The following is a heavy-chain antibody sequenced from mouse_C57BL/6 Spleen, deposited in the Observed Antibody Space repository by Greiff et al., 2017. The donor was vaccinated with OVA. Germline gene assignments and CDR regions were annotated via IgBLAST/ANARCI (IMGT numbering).Heavy chain of an antibody. D-gene: IGHD2-3*01. V-gene: IGHV1-81*01. J-gene: IGHJ4*01. CDR3: AREEGWLLLHYAMDY. CDR2: IYPRRGNT. Sequence: VQLQQSGAELARPGASVKQSCKASGYTFTSYGISWVKQRTGQGLEWIGEIYPRRGNTYYNEKFKGKATLTADKSSSTAYMELRSLTSEDSAVYFCAREEGWLLLHYAMDYWGQGTSVTVSS. CDR1: GYTFTSYG.